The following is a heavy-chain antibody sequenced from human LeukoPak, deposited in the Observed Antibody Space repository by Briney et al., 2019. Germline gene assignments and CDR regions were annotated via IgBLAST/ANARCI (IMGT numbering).Heavy chain of an antibody. J-gene: IGHJ4*02. D-gene: IGHD6-19*01. CDR1: GGTISSYY. Sequence: SETLSLTCTVSGGTISSYYWNWIRQHPGKGLEWIGYIQDSGSTKYNPSLKSRVTISAPSSKNQFSLKPSSRLCVNTQENYCAGWYYSGWAFDYWGQGTLVTVSS. CDR3: AGWYYSGWAFDY. V-gene: IGHV4-59*01. CDR2: IQDSGST.